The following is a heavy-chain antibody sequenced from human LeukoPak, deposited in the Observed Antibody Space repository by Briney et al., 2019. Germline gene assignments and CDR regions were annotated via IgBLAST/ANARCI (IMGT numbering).Heavy chain of an antibody. CDR1: GFTFSSYS. CDR2: ISSSSSYI. Sequence: PGGSLRLSCAASGFTFSSYSMNWVCQAPGKGLEWVSSISSSSSYIYYADSVKGRFTISRDNAKNSLYLQMNSLRAEDTAVYYCARAGTTVTNYFDYWGQGTLVTVSS. D-gene: IGHD4-17*01. J-gene: IGHJ4*02. CDR3: ARAGTTVTNYFDY. V-gene: IGHV3-21*01.